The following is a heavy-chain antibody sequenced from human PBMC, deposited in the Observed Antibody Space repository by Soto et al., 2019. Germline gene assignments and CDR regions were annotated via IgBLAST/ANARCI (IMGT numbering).Heavy chain of an antibody. CDR1: GFTFSSYG. D-gene: IGHD3-10*01. Sequence: GSLRLSCAASGFTFSSYGMHWVRQAPGKGLEWVAVISYDGSNKYYADSVKGRFTISRDNSKNTLYLQMNSLRAEDTAVYYCAKEGMINMVRGVNYYYYGMDVWGQGTTVTVSS. CDR3: AKEGMINMVRGVNYYYYGMDV. CDR2: ISYDGSNK. J-gene: IGHJ6*02. V-gene: IGHV3-30*18.